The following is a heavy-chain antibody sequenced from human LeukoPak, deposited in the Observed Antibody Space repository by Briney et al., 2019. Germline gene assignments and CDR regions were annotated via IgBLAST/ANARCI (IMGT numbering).Heavy chain of an antibody. CDR1: GYTFTSYG. Sequence: RASVKVSCKASGYTFTSYGISWVRQAPGQGLEWMGWISAYNGNTNYAQKLQGRVTMTTDTSTSTAYMELRSLRSDDTAVYYCAKDSYPSYSYGYSPLVFDYWGQGTLVTVSS. D-gene: IGHD5-18*01. CDR2: ISAYNGNT. CDR3: AKDSYPSYSYGYSPLVFDY. V-gene: IGHV1-18*01. J-gene: IGHJ4*02.